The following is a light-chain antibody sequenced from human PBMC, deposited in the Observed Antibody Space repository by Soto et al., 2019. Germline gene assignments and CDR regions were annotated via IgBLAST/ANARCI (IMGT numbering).Light chain of an antibody. Sequence: QSALTQPPSVSLSPGQSITISCTGTSSDVGGYNYVSLYQQHPGKAPKLMIYEVSNRPSGVSNRFSGSKSGNTASLTISGLQAEDEADYYCSSYTSSSTYVFGTGTKVTVL. CDR3: SSYTSSSTYV. CDR2: EVS. J-gene: IGLJ1*01. CDR1: SSDVGGYNY. V-gene: IGLV2-14*01.